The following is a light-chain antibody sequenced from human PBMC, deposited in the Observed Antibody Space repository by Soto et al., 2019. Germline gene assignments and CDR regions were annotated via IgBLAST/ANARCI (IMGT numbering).Light chain of an antibody. Sequence: QSVLTQPASVSGSPGQSITISCTGTSSGVGGYNYVSWYQQHPGKAPKLMIYDVSNRPSGVSNRFSGSKSGNTASLTISGLQADDEADYSCSSYTSSSTLVFGTGTKLTVL. CDR1: SSGVGGYNY. V-gene: IGLV2-14*01. CDR2: DVS. J-gene: IGLJ1*01. CDR3: SSYTSSSTLV.